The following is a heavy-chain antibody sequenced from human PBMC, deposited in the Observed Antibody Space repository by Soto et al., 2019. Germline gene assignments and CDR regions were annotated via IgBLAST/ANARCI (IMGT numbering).Heavy chain of an antibody. CDR3: ARMAESMTGQAHAFDI. Sequence: SGPTLVNPKQTLKLTCTFSGFSLSTSGLRVSWIGQPPGKALEWLGRIGWDDDKLYSTSLKTRLTISKHTPKNPVVPPMTNMDPVDTATYSRARMAESMTGQAHAFDIWGQGTMVNVSS. D-gene: IGHD2-8*01. CDR2: IGWDDDK. V-gene: IGHV2-70*04. CDR1: GFSLSTSGLR. J-gene: IGHJ3*02.